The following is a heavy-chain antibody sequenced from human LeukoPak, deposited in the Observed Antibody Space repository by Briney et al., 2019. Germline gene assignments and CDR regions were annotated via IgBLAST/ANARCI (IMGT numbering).Heavy chain of an antibody. J-gene: IGHJ4*02. CDR2: MYHNGST. Sequence: SETLSLTCTVSGGSISSYSYYWGWIRQPPGKGLEWIGSMYHNGSTYYNPSLKSRVTISVDTAKNQFSLKLSSVTAADTAVYYCARDLAVVTLGTFDYWGQGTLVTVSS. CDR3: ARDLAVVTLGTFDY. D-gene: IGHD2-21*01. CDR1: GGSISSYSYY. V-gene: IGHV4-39*07.